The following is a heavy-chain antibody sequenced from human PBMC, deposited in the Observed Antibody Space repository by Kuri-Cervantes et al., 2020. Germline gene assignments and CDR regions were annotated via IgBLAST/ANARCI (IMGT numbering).Heavy chain of an antibody. Sequence: GESLKISCAASGFTFSSYSMNWVRQAPGKGLVWVSRINSGGSSTSYADSVKGRFTISRDNAKNTLYLQMNSLRAEDTAVYYCASHIAVARMVDYWGQGTLVTVSS. D-gene: IGHD6-19*01. CDR1: GFTFSSYS. CDR3: ASHIAVARMVDY. CDR2: INSGGSST. V-gene: IGHV3-74*01. J-gene: IGHJ4*02.